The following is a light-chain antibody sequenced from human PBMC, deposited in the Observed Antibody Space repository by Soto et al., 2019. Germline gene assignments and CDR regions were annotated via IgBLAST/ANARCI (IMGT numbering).Light chain of an antibody. J-gene: IGLJ1*01. Sequence: QSALTQPASVSGSPGQSITISCTGASSDVGAYNYVSWYQQHPGKAPKLMLYEVSNRPSGVSNRFSGSKSGNTASLTISGLQAEDEADYYCASYTNSSPFYVFGTGTKLTVL. CDR3: ASYTNSSPFYV. CDR1: SSDVGAYNY. V-gene: IGLV2-14*01. CDR2: EVS.